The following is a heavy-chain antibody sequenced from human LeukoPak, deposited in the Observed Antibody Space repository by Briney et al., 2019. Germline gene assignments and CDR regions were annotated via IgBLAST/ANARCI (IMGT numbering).Heavy chain of an antibody. CDR3: ARDNASGWSYFDY. Sequence: GRSLRLSCAASGLFLSSYAMHWGRQAPGKGLEWVAVLSYDGNNKYYTDSVRGRFTISRDNSKNTVYLQMNTLRGEDTAVYYCARDNASGWSYFDYWGQGTLVTVSS. CDR1: GLFLSSYA. V-gene: IGHV3-30-3*01. J-gene: IGHJ4*02. CDR2: LSYDGNNK. D-gene: IGHD6-19*01.